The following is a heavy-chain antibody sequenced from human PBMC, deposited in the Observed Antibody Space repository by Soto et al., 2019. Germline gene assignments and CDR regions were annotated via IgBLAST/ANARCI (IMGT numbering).Heavy chain of an antibody. V-gene: IGHV1-69*04. CDR1: GGTFSSYT. CDR2: IIPILGIA. Sequence: SVKVSCKASGGTFSSYTISWVRQAPGQGLEWMGRIIPILGIANYAQKFQGRVTITADKSTSTAYMELSSLRSEDTAVYYCAREGGIQLWPNFDYWGQGTLVTVSS. J-gene: IGHJ4*02. D-gene: IGHD5-18*01. CDR3: AREGGIQLWPNFDY.